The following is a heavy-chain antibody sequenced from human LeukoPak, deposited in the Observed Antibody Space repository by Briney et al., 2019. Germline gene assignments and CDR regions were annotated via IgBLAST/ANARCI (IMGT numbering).Heavy chain of an antibody. CDR1: GFTFSSYA. Sequence: GGSLRLSCAASGFTFSSYAMHWVRQAPGKGLEWVAVISYDGSNKYYADSVKGRFTISRDSSKNTLYLQMNSLRAEDTAVYYCARALPAPDYWGQGTLVTVSS. V-gene: IGHV3-30-3*01. J-gene: IGHJ4*02. CDR2: ISYDGSNK. CDR3: ARALPAPDY.